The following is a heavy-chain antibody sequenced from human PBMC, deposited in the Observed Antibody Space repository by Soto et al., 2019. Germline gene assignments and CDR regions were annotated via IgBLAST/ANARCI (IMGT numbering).Heavy chain of an antibody. CDR2: ISGSGGST. V-gene: IGHV3-23*01. CDR1: GFTFSSYA. J-gene: IGHJ4*02. D-gene: IGHD1-26*01. Sequence: EVQLLESGGGLVQPGGSLRLSCAASGFTFSSYAMRWVRQAPGKGLEWVSAISGSGGSTYYADSVKGRFTISRDNSKNTVYLQMNSLRGEDTAVYYGARRGSGSYSDYWGQGTLGTVAS. CDR3: ARRGSGSYSDY.